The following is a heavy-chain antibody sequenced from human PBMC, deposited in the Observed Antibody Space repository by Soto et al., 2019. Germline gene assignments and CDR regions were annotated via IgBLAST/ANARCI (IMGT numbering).Heavy chain of an antibody. CDR1: GYSFAGYW. D-gene: IGHD3-22*01. J-gene: IGHJ4*02. V-gene: IGHV5-10-1*01. CDR2: IDPSDSQT. CDR3: VRQIYDSDTGPNFQYYFDS. Sequence: GESLKISCKGSGYSFAGYWITWVRQKPGKGLEWMGRIDPSDSQTYYSPSFRGHVTISVTKSITTVFLQWSSLRASDTAMYYCVRQIYDSDTGPNFQYYFDSWGQGTPVTVSS.